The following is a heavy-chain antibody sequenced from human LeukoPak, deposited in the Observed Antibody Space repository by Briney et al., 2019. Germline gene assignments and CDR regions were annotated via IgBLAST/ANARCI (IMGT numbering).Heavy chain of an antibody. CDR3: ARDLRSIAAAGSRGYYYGMDV. Sequence: GASVKVSCKASGYTFTSYDINWVRQATGQGLEWMGWMNPNSGNTGYAQKFRGRVTMTRNTSISTVYMELRSLRSDDTAVYYCARDLRSIAAAGSRGYYYGMDVWGQGTTVTVSS. D-gene: IGHD6-13*01. CDR2: MNPNSGNT. V-gene: IGHV1-8*01. J-gene: IGHJ6*02. CDR1: GYTFTSYD.